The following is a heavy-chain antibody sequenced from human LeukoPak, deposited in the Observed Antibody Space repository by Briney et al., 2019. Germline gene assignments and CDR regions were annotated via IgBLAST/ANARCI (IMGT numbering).Heavy chain of an antibody. V-gene: IGHV4-4*02. D-gene: IGHD6-19*01. CDR1: GGSISSSNW. CDR2: IYHSGST. CDR3: ARGMGQWPYPEYFQH. Sequence: PSGTLSLTCAVSGGSISSSNWWSWVRQPPGKGLEWIGEIYHSGSTNYNPSLKSRVTISVDKSKNQFPLKLSSVTAADTAVYYCARGMGQWPYPEYFQHWGQGTLVTVSS. J-gene: IGHJ1*01.